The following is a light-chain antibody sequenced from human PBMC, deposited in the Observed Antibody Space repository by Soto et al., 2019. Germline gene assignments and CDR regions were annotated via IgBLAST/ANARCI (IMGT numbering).Light chain of an antibody. CDR2: GAS. J-gene: IGKJ5*01. V-gene: IGKV1-39*01. Sequence: IRMTQSPSVLSSSLWDTVTVTFLAIQIIVNHLNWFQQQPGKAPKFLIYGASTLQSGVQSRFTGSGSGTDFTFTVNSLEAEDFATYYCQQGYSSQATFGQGTRLEI. CDR1: QIIVNH. CDR3: QQGYSSQAT.